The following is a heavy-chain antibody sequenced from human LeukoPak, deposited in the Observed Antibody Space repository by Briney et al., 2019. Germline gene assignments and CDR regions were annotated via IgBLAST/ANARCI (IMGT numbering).Heavy chain of an antibody. CDR3: AKDNWVATRGHYGFDY. V-gene: IGHV3-43*02. D-gene: IGHD5-12*01. CDR2: ISGDGSIT. J-gene: IGHJ4*02. Sequence: GSLRLSCAASGFTCDDYAMHWVRQPPGKGLECVSLISGDGSITYYADSVKGRFTISRDNSKNSLFLQMNSLRTEDTALYYCAKDNWVATRGHYGFDYWGQGTLVTVSS. CDR1: GFTCDDYA.